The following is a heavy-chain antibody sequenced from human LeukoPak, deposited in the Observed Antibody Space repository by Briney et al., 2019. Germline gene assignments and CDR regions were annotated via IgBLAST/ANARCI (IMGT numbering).Heavy chain of an antibody. Sequence: GASVKVSCKASGYTFTSYAMNWVRQAPGQRLEWMGWINAGNGDTKYSQKFQGRVTITRDTSASTAYMELSSLRSEDTAVYYCARIRCYGSGSTNRGYFDYWGQGTLVTVSS. D-gene: IGHD3-10*01. CDR1: GYTFTSYA. CDR2: INAGNGDT. J-gene: IGHJ4*02. CDR3: ARIRCYGSGSTNRGYFDY. V-gene: IGHV1-3*01.